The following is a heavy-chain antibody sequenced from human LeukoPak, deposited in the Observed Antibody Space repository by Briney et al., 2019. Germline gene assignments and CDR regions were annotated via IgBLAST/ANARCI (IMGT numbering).Heavy chain of an antibody. J-gene: IGHJ4*02. CDR1: GFTFSTYG. CDR3: ARDSGLSGYDLLDY. D-gene: IGHD5-12*01. V-gene: IGHV3-7*01. Sequence: PGGSLRLSCVDPGFTFSTYGMIWVRQAPPKGLDWVANIKYDGSEKYYVDSVKGRFTISRDNAKNSLYLQMNSLRAEDTAVYYCARDSGLSGYDLLDYWGQGTLVTVSS. CDR2: IKYDGSEK.